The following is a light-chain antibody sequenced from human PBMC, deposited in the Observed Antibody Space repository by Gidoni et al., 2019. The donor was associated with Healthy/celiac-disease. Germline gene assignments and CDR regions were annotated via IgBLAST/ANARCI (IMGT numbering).Light chain of an antibody. CDR3: QQYNSYSL. J-gene: IGKJ1*01. CDR1: QSISSW. V-gene: IGKV1-5*03. Sequence: DIQMTQSPSTLSASVEDRVTITCRASQSISSWLAWYQQKPGKAPKLLIYKASSLESGVPSRFSGSGSGTEFTLTISSLQPDDFATYYCQQYNSYSLFGQGTKVEIK. CDR2: KAS.